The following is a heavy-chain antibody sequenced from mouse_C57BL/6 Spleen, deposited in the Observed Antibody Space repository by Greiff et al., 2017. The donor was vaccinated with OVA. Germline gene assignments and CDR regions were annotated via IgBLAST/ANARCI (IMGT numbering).Heavy chain of an antibody. D-gene: IGHD1-1*01. CDR1: GYAFSSYW. CDR3: ARRENYGRPFAY. J-gene: IGHJ3*01. Sequence: QVQLQQSGAELVKPGASVKISCKASGYAFSSYWMNWVKQRPGKGLEWIGQIYPRDGDTNYNGKFKGKATLTADKSSSTAYMRLSSLTSEDSADYFCARRENYGRPFAYWGQGTLVTVSA. V-gene: IGHV1-80*01. CDR2: IYPRDGDT.